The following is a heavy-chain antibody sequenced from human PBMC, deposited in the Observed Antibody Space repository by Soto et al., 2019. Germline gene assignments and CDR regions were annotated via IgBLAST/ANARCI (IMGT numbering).Heavy chain of an antibody. CDR3: ARGGYCSSTSCYLRDY. J-gene: IGHJ4*02. CDR2: ISSSSSYI. D-gene: IGHD2-2*01. CDR1: GFTFSSYS. Sequence: EVQLVESGGGLVKPGGSLRLSCAASGFTFSSYSMNWVRQAPGKGLEWVSSISSSSSYIYYADSVKGRFNISRDNAKNSLYLQMNSLRAEDTAVYYCARGGYCSSTSCYLRDYCGQGTLVTVSS. V-gene: IGHV3-21*01.